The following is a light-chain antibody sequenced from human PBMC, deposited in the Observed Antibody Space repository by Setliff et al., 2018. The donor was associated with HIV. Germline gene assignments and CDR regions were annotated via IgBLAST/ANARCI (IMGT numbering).Light chain of an antibody. V-gene: IGLV2-14*01. CDR3: SSFGSSNTHV. Sequence: QSALTQPASVSGSPGQSITISCTGTSNDVGGYNYVCRYQQHPGKAPKLMIYEVTNRPSGVSYRFSGSKSGNTASLTISGLQAEDEADYYCSSFGSSNTHVFGTGTKVTVL. CDR1: SNDVGGYNY. CDR2: EVT. J-gene: IGLJ1*01.